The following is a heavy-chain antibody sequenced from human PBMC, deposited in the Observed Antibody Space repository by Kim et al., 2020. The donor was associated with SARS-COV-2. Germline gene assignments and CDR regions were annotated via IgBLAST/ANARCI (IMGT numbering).Heavy chain of an antibody. J-gene: IGHJ4*02. CDR1: GYTFTTYA. CDR2: INTGNGNT. Sequence: ASVKVSCKASGYTFTTYAIHWVRQAPGQRLEWMGWINTGNGNTKYSQKFQDILTITRDTSASTAYMELSSLRSEDTAVYYCARARYCTTDGCYYLGWPIDHWGQGTLVTVSS. CDR3: ARARYCTTDGCYYLGWPIDH. V-gene: IGHV1-3*04. D-gene: IGHD2-8*01.